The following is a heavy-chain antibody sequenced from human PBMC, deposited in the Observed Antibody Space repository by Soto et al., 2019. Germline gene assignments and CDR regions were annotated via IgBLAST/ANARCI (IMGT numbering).Heavy chain of an antibody. Sequence: GGSLRLSCAASGFTFSSYAMHWVRQAPGKGLEYVSAISSNGGSTYYANSVKGRFTISRDNSKNTLYLQMGSLRAEDMAVYCCARAGIAAAGTTRDYYYYGMDVWGQGTTVTVSS. CDR1: GFTFSSYA. CDR2: ISSNGGST. D-gene: IGHD6-13*01. J-gene: IGHJ6*02. CDR3: ARAGIAAAGTTRDYYYYGMDV. V-gene: IGHV3-64*01.